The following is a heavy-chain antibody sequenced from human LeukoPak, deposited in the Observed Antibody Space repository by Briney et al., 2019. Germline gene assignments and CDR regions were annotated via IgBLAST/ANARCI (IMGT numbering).Heavy chain of an antibody. J-gene: IGHJ4*02. CDR1: GFTFTGYW. Sequence: GGSPRLSCAASGFTFTGYWMVWVRQAPGKGLEWVANIKQDGSQKHYVDSVKGRFTISRDNAKKSLYLQMNNLRAEDTGVYYCAREDWGPDYWGQGTLVTVSS. V-gene: IGHV3-7*01. CDR2: IKQDGSQK. CDR3: AREDWGPDY. D-gene: IGHD7-27*01.